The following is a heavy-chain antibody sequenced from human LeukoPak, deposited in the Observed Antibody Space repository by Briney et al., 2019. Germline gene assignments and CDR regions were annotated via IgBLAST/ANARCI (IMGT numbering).Heavy chain of an antibody. CDR2: IYPGGSDT. V-gene: IGHV5-51*01. CDR1: GYRFTSYW. Sequence: GESLQISCKASGYRFTSYWIAWVRQMPGKVLGWMGIIYPGGSDTRYSPSCQGQVPISADKSISTAYLQWSSLKASDTAMYYCALGGQQLVPRHFDYWGQGTLVTVSS. CDR3: ALGGQQLVPRHFDY. J-gene: IGHJ4*02. D-gene: IGHD6-13*01.